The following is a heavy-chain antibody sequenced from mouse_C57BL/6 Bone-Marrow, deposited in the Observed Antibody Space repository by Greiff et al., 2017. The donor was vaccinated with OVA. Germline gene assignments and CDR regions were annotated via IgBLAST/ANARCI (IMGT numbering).Heavy chain of an antibody. D-gene: IGHD2-3*01. J-gene: IGHJ3*01. CDR3: ARGWLLGAWFAY. CDR2: INPSNGGT. CDR1: GYTFTSYW. V-gene: IGHV1-53*01. Sequence: QVQLQQPGTELVKPGASVKLSCKASGYTFTSYWMHWVKQRPGQGLEWIGNINPSNGGTNYNENFKSKATLTVDKSSSTAYMQLSSLTSEDSAVYYCARGWLLGAWFAYWGQGTLVTVSA.